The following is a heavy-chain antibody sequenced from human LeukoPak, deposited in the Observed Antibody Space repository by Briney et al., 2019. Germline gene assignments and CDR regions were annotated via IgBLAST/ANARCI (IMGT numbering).Heavy chain of an antibody. J-gene: IGHJ4*02. V-gene: IGHV4-61*01. CDR2: IYYSGST. CDR1: GGSVSSGSYY. Sequence: PETLSLTCTVSGGSVSSGSYYWSWIRQPPGEGLEWIGYIYYSGSTNYNPSLKSRVTISVTTSKNQFSLKLSSVTAADTAVYYCARGRPKQQALDYWGQGTLVTVSS. CDR3: ARGRPKQQALDY. D-gene: IGHD6-13*01.